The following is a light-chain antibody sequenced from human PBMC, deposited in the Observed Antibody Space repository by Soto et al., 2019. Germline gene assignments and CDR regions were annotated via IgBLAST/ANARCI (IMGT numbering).Light chain of an antibody. J-gene: IGKJ4*01. CDR2: GAS. V-gene: IGKV3-20*01. CDR1: QRVSSSY. CDR3: QQYGSSPLT. Sequence: EIVLTQSPGSLSLSPGERATLSWRASQRVSSSYLAWYQQRPGQAPRLLIYGASSRATGIPDRFSGSGSGTDFTLTISRLEPEDFAVYYCQQYGSSPLTFGGGTKVEIK.